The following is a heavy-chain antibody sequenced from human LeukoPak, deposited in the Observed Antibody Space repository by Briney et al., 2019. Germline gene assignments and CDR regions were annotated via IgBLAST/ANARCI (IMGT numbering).Heavy chain of an antibody. Sequence: GESLKISCKGSGYSLTSSWIGWVRQMPGKGLEWMGIIYPGDSDTRYSPSFQGQVTISADKSISTAYLQWSSLKASDTAMYYCARHRTDYGDHYYFYYMDVWGKGTTVTVSS. CDR2: IYPGDSDT. V-gene: IGHV5-51*01. D-gene: IGHD4-17*01. CDR1: GYSLTSSW. CDR3: ARHRTDYGDHYYFYYMDV. J-gene: IGHJ6*03.